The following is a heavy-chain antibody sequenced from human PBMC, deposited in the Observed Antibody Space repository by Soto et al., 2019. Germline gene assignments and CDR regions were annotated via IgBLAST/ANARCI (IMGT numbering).Heavy chain of an antibody. CDR3: ANFGGLWFGEYTFDY. CDR2: IIPIFGTA. CDR1: GGTFSSYA. D-gene: IGHD3-10*01. Sequence: SVKVSCKASGGTFSSYAISWVRQAPGQGLEWMGGIIPIFGTANYAQKFQGRVTITADESTSTAYMELSSLRSEDTAVYYCANFGGLWFGEYTFDYWGQGTLVTVSS. V-gene: IGHV1-69*13. J-gene: IGHJ4*02.